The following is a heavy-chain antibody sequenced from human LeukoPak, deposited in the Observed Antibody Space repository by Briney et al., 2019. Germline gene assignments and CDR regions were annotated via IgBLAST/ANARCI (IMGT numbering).Heavy chain of an antibody. CDR3: AREYDFPGYYYMDV. D-gene: IGHD3-3*01. CDR1: GYTFTGYY. CDR2: INPNSGGT. Sequence: ASVKVSCKASGYTFTGYYMHWVRQAPGQGLEWMGWINPNSGGTNYAQKFQGRVTMTRDTSISTAYMELSRLRSDDTAVYYCAREYDFPGYYYMDVWGKGTTVTVSS. V-gene: IGHV1-2*02. J-gene: IGHJ6*03.